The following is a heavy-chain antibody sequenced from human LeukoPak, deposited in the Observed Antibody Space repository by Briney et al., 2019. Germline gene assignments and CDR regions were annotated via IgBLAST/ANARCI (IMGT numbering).Heavy chain of an antibody. Sequence: GGSLRLSCVVSEFAVSSYWMTWVRQAPGKGLEWVANIKQDGSARYYADSVKGRFTISRDNAKNSLYLQMNSLRAEDTAMYCCATYCGGDCYSPHDAFDNWGQGTMVTVSS. CDR2: IKQDGSAR. D-gene: IGHD2-21*02. CDR3: ATYCGGDCYSPHDAFDN. CDR1: EFAVSSYW. J-gene: IGHJ3*02. V-gene: IGHV3-7*05.